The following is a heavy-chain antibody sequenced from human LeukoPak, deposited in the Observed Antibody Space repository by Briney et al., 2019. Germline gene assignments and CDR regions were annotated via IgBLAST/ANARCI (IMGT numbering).Heavy chain of an antibody. CDR2: ISYDGSNK. J-gene: IGHJ4*02. V-gene: IGHV3-30-3*01. CDR1: GFTFSSYA. CDR3: ARDRERWLQTFDY. D-gene: IGHD5-24*01. Sequence: AGRSLRLSCAASGFTFSSYAMHWVRQAPGKGLEWVAVISYDGSNKYYADSVKGRFTISRDNSKNTPYLQMNSLRAEDTAVYYCARDRERWLQTFDYWGQGTLVTVSS.